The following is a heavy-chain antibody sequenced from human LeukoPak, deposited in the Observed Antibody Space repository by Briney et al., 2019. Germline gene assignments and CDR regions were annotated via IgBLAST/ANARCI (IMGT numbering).Heavy chain of an antibody. CDR1: GFTFSSYA. D-gene: IGHD6-19*01. V-gene: IGHV3-23*01. Sequence: GGSLRLSCAASGFTFSSYAITWVRQAPGKGLEWVSAVSSNGAKTYYADSVKGRFTISRDNYKNMVFLQMNSLRAEDTAVYYCARFPAPAGAFDIWGQGTMVTVSS. J-gene: IGHJ3*02. CDR2: VSSNGAKT. CDR3: ARFPAPAGAFDI.